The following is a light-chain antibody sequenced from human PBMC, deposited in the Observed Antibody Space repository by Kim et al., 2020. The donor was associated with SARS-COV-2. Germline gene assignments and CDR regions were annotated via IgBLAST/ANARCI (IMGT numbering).Light chain of an antibody. V-gene: IGLV4-69*01. J-gene: IGLJ3*02. Sequence: ASVKLTCTLSSGHSSYAIAWHQQQPEKGPRYLMKLNSDGSHSKGDGIPDRFSGSSSGAERYLTISSLQSEDEADYYCQTWGTGIRLFGGGTQLTVL. CDR3: QTWGTGIRL. CDR2: LNSDGSH. CDR1: SGHSSYA.